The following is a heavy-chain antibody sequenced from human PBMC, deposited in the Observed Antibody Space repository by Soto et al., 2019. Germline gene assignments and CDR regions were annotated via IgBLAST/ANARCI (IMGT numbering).Heavy chain of an antibody. CDR2: IYTTGST. D-gene: IGHD1-26*01. V-gene: IGHV4-4*07. Sequence: SEPTCLTYTVSGGSFIVYYWSWIRQPAGKGLEWIGRIYTTGSTNYNPSLKSRVTMSVDTSKNQFSLKLRSLTAADTAVYYCARAKGGSSLAFDVWGQGTMVTVS. CDR1: GGSFIVYY. CDR3: ARAKGGSSLAFDV. J-gene: IGHJ3*01.